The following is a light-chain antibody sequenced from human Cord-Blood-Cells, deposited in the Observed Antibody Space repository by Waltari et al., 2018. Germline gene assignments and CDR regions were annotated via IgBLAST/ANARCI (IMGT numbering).Light chain of an antibody. CDR2: DVS. Sequence: QSALTPPRSVSGSPGHSVTISCAGTGSDVGGYIYVSWYQQHPGKAPKLMIYDVSKRPSGVPDRFSGSKSGNTASLTISGLQAEDEADYYCCSYAGSYTLFGGGTKLTVL. CDR3: CSYAGSYTL. CDR1: GSDVGGYIY. J-gene: IGLJ2*01. V-gene: IGLV2-11*01.